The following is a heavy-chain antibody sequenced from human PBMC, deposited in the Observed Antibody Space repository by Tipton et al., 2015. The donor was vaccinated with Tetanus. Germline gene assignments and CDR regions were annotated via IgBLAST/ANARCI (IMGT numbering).Heavy chain of an antibody. CDR1: GGSFSAYY. V-gene: IGHV4-34*01. CDR2: INHSGST. CDR3: ARGGSYSYGPRGFDL. D-gene: IGHD5-18*01. Sequence: TLSLTCAVYGGSFSAYYWGWIRQSPGKGLEWIGGINHSGSTTYSPSFKSRVTISVDTPKNQFSLKLTSLTVADTAVYYCARGGSYSYGPRGFDLWGRGTLVTVSS. J-gene: IGHJ2*01.